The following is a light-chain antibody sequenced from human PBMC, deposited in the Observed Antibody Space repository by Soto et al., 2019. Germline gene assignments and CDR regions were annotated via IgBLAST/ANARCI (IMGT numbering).Light chain of an antibody. J-gene: IGKJ5*01. CDR1: QSVNSY. Sequence: VLTQSSDTLSLSPGARATLSCRASQSVNSYLAWYQQKPGQAPRLLIYAASTRATGIPARFSGSGSGTEFTLTISSLQSEDFAVYYCQQYDNWPPITFGQGTRLEIK. CDR2: AAS. V-gene: IGKV3-15*01. CDR3: QQYDNWPPIT.